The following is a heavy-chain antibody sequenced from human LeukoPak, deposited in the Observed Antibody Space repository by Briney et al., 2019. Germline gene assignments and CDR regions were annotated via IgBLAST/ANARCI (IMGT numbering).Heavy chain of an antibody. J-gene: IGHJ4*02. V-gene: IGHV3-7*01. D-gene: IGHD2-15*01. Sequence: PGGSLRLSCAASGFTFSSYWMSWVRQAPGKGLEWVANIKQDGSEKYYVDSVKGRFTISRDNAKNSLYLQMNSLRAEDTAVYYCARFGGYCSGGSCYSGYFDYWGQGTLVTVSS. CDR2: IKQDGSEK. CDR1: GFTFSSYW. CDR3: ARFGGYCSGGSCYSGYFDY.